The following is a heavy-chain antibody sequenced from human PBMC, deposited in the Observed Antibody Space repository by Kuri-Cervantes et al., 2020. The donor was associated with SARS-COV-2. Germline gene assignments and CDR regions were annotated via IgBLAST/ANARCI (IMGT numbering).Heavy chain of an antibody. CDR2: IHRGGKP. CDR3: ARDRVTNGGDFDN. J-gene: IGHJ4*02. CDR1: GFTVSNTY. V-gene: IGHV3-66*01. D-gene: IGHD4-23*01. Sequence: GGSLRLSCAASGFTVSNTYMSWVRQAPGKGLEWVSFIHRGGKPHYADSVKGRFTISRDAAKNTLYLQMNSLRVDDTAVYYRARDRVTNGGDFDNWGQGTLVTVSS.